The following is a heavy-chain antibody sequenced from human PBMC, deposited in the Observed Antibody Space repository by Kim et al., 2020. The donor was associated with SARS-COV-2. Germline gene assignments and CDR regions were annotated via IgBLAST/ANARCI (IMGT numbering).Heavy chain of an antibody. CDR3: ANVHLEYYYDSSGYYWDY. CDR1: GFTFSSYA. CDR2: ISGSGGST. D-gene: IGHD3-22*01. J-gene: IGHJ4*02. Sequence: GGSLRLSCAASGFTFSSYAMSWVRQAPGKGLEWVSAISGSGGSTYYADSVKGRFTISRDNSKNTLYLQMNSLRAEDTAVYYCANVHLEYYYDSSGYYWDYWGQGTLVTVSS. V-gene: IGHV3-23*01.